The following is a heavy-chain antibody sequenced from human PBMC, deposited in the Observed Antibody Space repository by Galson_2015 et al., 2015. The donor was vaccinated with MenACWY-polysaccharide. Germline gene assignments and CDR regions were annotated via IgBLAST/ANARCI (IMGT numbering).Heavy chain of an antibody. D-gene: IGHD3-22*01. V-gene: IGHV4-59*01. CDR1: GGSISSYY. J-gene: IGHJ4*02. Sequence: TLSLTCTVSGGSISSYYWSWIRQPPGKGLEWIGYIYYSGSTNYNPSLKSRVTISVDTSKNQFSLKLSSVTAADTAVYYCARVSLYSSGTDYWGQGTLVTVSS. CDR2: IYYSGST. CDR3: ARVSLYSSGTDY.